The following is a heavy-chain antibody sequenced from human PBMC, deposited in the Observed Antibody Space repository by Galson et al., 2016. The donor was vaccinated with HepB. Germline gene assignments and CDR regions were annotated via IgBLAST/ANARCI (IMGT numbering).Heavy chain of an antibody. CDR1: KLMSTHYA. D-gene: IGHD3-10*01. V-gene: IGHV3-23*01. CDR2: IYDSGDHN. Sequence: SLRLSCAVSKLMSTHYAMNRVRQAPGKGLEWASIIYDSGDHNYYSESVKGRFTISRDKATNTLYLRMYSLRAEDTALYYCARDRGYRALDLWGQGTTVTVSS. CDR3: ARDRGYRALDL. J-gene: IGHJ3*01.